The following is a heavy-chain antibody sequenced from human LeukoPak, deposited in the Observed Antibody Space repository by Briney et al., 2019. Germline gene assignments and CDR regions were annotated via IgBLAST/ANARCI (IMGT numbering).Heavy chain of an antibody. J-gene: IGHJ4*02. V-gene: IGHV3-48*01. CDR1: GITFSRYS. CDR3: ARDRSGYSGYDFFDS. D-gene: IGHD5-12*01. Sequence: GGSLRLSCAASGITFSRYSMNWVRQAPGKGLEWLSYISSSGSVIYYADSVKGRFTISRDNAKNSLYLQMNSLRAEDTAIYYCARDRSGYSGYDFFDSWGQGTLVTVSS. CDR2: ISSSGSVI.